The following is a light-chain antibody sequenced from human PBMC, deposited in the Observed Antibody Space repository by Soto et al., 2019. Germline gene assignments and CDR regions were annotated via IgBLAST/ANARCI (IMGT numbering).Light chain of an antibody. V-gene: IGKV1-9*01. CDR1: QGISSY. Sequence: DIQLTQSPSFLSASVGDRVTITCRASQGISSYLAWYQQKPGKAPKLLIYAASTLQSGVPSRFSGSGSGTEFTLTISSVHPEDFATYYCQQLNSYRRLTFGGGTKVEIK. CDR2: AAS. CDR3: QQLNSYRRLT. J-gene: IGKJ4*01.